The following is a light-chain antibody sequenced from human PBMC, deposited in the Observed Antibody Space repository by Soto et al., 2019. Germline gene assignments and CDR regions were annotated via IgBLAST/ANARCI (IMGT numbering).Light chain of an antibody. CDR3: SLSYSGGRI. CDR2: DTD. V-gene: IGLV7-46*01. Sequence: QAVVTQEPSLTVSPGGTVTLTCGYSTETVTSGHYPYWFQQKPGQAPRTLIHDTDNKHSWTPARFSGSLLGGKAALTLSGAQPEDEAEYYCSLSYSGGRIFGGGTKVTVL. J-gene: IGLJ2*01. CDR1: TETVTSGHY.